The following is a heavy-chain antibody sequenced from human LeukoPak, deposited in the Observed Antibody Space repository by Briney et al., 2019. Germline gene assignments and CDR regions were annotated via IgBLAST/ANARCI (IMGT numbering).Heavy chain of an antibody. D-gene: IGHD3-16*02. Sequence: PGGSLRLSCAASGFTFSSYGMHWVRQAPGKGLEWVAVIWYDGSNKYYADSVKGRFTISRDNSKNTLYLQMNSLRAEDTAVYYCAKGPAVIISYYFDYWGQGTLVTVSS. V-gene: IGHV3-33*06. CDR3: AKGPAVIISYYFDY. J-gene: IGHJ4*02. CDR2: IWYDGSNK. CDR1: GFTFSSYG.